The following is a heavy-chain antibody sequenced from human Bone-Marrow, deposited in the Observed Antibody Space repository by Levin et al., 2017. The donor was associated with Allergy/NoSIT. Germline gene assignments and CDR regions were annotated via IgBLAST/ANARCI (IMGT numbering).Heavy chain of an antibody. V-gene: IGHV3-49*04. CDR2: IRSKAYGGTT. CDR3: TRERGGYCSSTSCYTLGWFDP. CDR1: GFTFGDYA. Sequence: PGGSLRLSCTASGFTFGDYAMSWVRQAPGKGLEWVGFIRSKAYGGTTEYAASVKGRFTISRDDSKSIAYLQMNSLKTEDTAVYYCTRERGGYCSSTSCYTLGWFDPWGQGTLVTVSS. D-gene: IGHD2-2*02. J-gene: IGHJ5*02.